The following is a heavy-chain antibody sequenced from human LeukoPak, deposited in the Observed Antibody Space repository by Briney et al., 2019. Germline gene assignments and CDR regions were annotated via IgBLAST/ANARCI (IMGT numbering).Heavy chain of an antibody. Sequence: ASVKVSCKASGYDFINYGITWVRQAPGQGLEWMGWISLYNGNTDYKLQGRVTMTTDTSTSTAYMELRSMRSDDTAVYYCARGGPFFSSSSSKEYYFDYWGQGTLVTVSS. CDR2: ISLYNGNT. D-gene: IGHD6-6*01. J-gene: IGHJ4*02. V-gene: IGHV1-18*01. CDR1: GYDFINYG. CDR3: ARGGPFFSSSSSKEYYFDY.